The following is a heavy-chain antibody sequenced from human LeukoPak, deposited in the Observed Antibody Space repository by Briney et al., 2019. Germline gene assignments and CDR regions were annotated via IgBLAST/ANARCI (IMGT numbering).Heavy chain of an antibody. CDR2: ISAYNGNT. V-gene: IGHV1-18*01. CDR1: GYTFTSYG. J-gene: IGHJ4*02. CDR3: ARIWVYYYGSGSYPDY. D-gene: IGHD3-10*01. Sequence: ASVKVSCKASGYTFTSYGISWVRQAPGQGLEWMGWISAYNGNTNYAQKLQGRVTMTKDTSTSTAYMELRSLRSDDTAVYYCARIWVYYYGSGSYPDYWGQGTLVTVSS.